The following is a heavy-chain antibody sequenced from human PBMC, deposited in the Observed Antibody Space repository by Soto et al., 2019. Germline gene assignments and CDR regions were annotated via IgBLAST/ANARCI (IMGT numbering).Heavy chain of an antibody. D-gene: IGHD2-15*01. Sequence: SLSLACAASGDTFDDYAMHWVRQAPGKGLEWVAGISWNSGSIGYAGSVKGGFTIARDNAKNSLYLQMNSLRAEDTALYYYAIVVLVVVWFFDYLFYSRGQGNLVTVYS. CDR3: AIVVLVVVWFFDYLFYS. J-gene: IGHJ4*02. CDR1: GDTFDDYA. CDR2: ISWNSGSI. V-gene: IGHV3-9*01.